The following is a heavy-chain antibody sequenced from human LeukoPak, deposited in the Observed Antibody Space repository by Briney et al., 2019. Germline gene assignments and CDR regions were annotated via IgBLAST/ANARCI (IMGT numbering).Heavy chain of an antibody. J-gene: IGHJ4*02. V-gene: IGHV3-21*01. D-gene: IGHD3-3*01. CDR3: ARGSEWSSGVSDY. CDR2: ISGSSAYI. CDR1: GFTFSTCV. Sequence: GGSLRLSCAASGFTFSTCVMNWVRQAPGKGLEWVSSISGSSAYIYYADSVKGRFTISRDNAKNSLYLQMNSLRAEDTAVYYCARGSEWSSGVSDYWGQGTLVTVSS.